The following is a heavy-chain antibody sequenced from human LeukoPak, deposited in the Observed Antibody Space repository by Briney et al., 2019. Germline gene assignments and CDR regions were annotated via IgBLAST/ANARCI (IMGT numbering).Heavy chain of an antibody. D-gene: IGHD3-9*01. CDR1: GFTFSSYT. V-gene: IGHV3-48*02. Sequence: PGGSLRLSCAASGFTFSSYTMNWVRQAPGKGLEWVSSISSSSSAIYYAASVKGRFTISRENAKNSLYLQMNSLRDEDTAVYYCARGALRYSDYWGQGTLVTVSS. J-gene: IGHJ4*02. CDR2: ISSSSSAI. CDR3: ARGALRYSDY.